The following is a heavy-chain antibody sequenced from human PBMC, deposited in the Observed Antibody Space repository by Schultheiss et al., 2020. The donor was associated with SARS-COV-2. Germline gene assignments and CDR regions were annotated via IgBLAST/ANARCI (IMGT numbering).Heavy chain of an antibody. CDR2: IWYDGSNK. V-gene: IGHV3-33*01. J-gene: IGHJ6*03. D-gene: IGHD3-3*01. Sequence: GGSLRLSCAASGFTFSSYGMHWVRQAPGKGLEWVAVIWYDGSNKYYADSVKGRFTISRDNSKNTLYLQMNSLRAEDTAVYYCASNNKGYDFWSGYYFHYYYMDVWGKGTTVTVSS. CDR1: GFTFSSYG. CDR3: ASNNKGYDFWSGYYFHYYYMDV.